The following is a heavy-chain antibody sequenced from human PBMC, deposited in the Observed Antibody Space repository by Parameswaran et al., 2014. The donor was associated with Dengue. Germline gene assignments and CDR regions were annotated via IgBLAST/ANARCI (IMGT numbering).Heavy chain of an antibody. Sequence: WVRQAPGQGLEWMGGIIPIFGTANYAQKFQGRVTITADESTSTAYMELSSLRSEDTAVYYCAREDGVAAEGYYFDYWGQGTPVTVSS. J-gene: IGHJ4*02. CDR2: IIPIFGTA. V-gene: IGHV1-69*01. CDR3: AREDGVAAEGYYFDY. D-gene: IGHD6-25*01.